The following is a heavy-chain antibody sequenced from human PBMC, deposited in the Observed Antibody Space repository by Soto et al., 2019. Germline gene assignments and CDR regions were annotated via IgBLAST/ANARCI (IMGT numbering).Heavy chain of an antibody. V-gene: IGHV3-23*01. Sequence: EVQLLESGGGLVQPGGSLRLSCAASGFTFSNYVMSWVRQSPGNVLELVSNINGDAGRTSYSDSVRGRFNIFRDNSRSTLYLQMNSLRAEDTAVYHCARGSHYHWSGDTCPEENWGQGTLVTVSS. CDR3: ARGSHYHWSGDTCPEEN. J-gene: IGHJ4*02. CDR1: GFTFSNYV. D-gene: IGHD2-15*01. CDR2: INGDAGRT.